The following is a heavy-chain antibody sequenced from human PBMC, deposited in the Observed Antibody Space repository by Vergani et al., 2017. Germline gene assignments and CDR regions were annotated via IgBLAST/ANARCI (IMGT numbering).Heavy chain of an antibody. CDR2: IYYSGST. CDR3: ARHVTQDYYNDSDYFDY. CDR1: GGSISSGDYY. V-gene: IGHV4-30-4*01. Sequence: QVQLQESGPGLVKPSQTLSLTCTVSGGSISSGDYYWSWIRQPPGKGLEWIGYIYYSGSTYYNPSLKSRVTISVDTSKNQFSLKLYSLTAADTAIYYCARHVTQDYYNDSDYFDYWGLGTLVTVSS. J-gene: IGHJ4*02. D-gene: IGHD3-22*01.